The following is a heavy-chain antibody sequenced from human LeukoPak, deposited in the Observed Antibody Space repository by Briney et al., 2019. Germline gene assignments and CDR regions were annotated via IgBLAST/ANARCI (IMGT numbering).Heavy chain of an antibody. V-gene: IGHV1-18*01. CDR2: MNPNSGNT. D-gene: IGHD3-22*01. J-gene: IGHJ2*01. CDR3: ARDWALYYYDSSGSNWYFDL. CDR1: GYTFTSYD. Sequence: ASVKVSCKASGYTFTSYDINWVRQATGQGLEWMGWMNPNSGNTNYAQKLQGRVTMTTDTSTSTAYMELRSLRSDDTAVYYCARDWALYYYDSSGSNWYFDLWGRGTLVTVSS.